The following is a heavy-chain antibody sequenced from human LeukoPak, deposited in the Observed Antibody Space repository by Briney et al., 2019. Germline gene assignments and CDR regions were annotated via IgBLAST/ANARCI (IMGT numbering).Heavy chain of an antibody. J-gene: IGHJ6*03. Sequence: GGSLRLSCAASGFTFSSFDMHWVRHPTGQGLEWVSTIGTASDTYYPGSVEGRYTLSRDNAKNSLYLQMNSLTAGDTAVYYCARGPPRGKYYYMDVWGKGTTVTVSS. D-gene: IGHD1-1*01. V-gene: IGHV3-13*01. CDR2: IGTASDT. CDR3: ARGPPRGKYYYMDV. CDR1: GFTFSSFD.